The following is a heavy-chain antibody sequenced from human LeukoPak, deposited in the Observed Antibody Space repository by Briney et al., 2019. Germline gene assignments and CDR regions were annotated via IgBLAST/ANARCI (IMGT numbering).Heavy chain of an antibody. D-gene: IGHD3-16*01. J-gene: IGHJ6*02. CDR1: GYTFTSYG. V-gene: IGHV1-69*13. CDR3: ARDPNSLNYGHYYYYGMDV. CDR2: IIPIFGTA. Sequence: ASVKVSCKASGYTFTSYGISWVRQAPGQGLEWMGGIIPIFGTANYAQKFQGRVTITADESTSTAYMELSSLRSEDTAVYYCARDPNSLNYGHYYYYGMDVWGQGTTVTASS.